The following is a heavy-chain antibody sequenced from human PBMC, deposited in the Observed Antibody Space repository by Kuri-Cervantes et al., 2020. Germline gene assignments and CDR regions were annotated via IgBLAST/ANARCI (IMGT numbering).Heavy chain of an antibody. D-gene: IGHD6-13*01. V-gene: IGHV3-30-3*01. Sequence: GESLKISCAASGFTFSSYAMHWVRQAPGKGLEWVAVISYDGSNKYYADSVKGRFTISRDNSKNTLYLQMNSLRAEDTAVYYCARGGRYSSSWYANYWGQGTLVTVSS. CDR2: ISYDGSNK. J-gene: IGHJ4*02. CDR1: GFTFSSYA. CDR3: ARGGRYSSSWYANY.